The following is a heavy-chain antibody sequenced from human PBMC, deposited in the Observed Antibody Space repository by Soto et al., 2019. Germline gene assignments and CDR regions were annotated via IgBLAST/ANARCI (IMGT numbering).Heavy chain of an antibody. D-gene: IGHD1-26*01. V-gene: IGHV3-30*18. J-gene: IGHJ1*01. CDR1: GFTFSSYG. CDR3: ENDGSGGSYFIH. Sequence: QVQLVESGVGVVQPRRSLRLSCAASGFTFSSYGMHRVRQAPGKGLEWVAVISYYGSNNYYADSVKGRFTISRDNSKTTLYLQMNTRRAEYTTVYYCENDGSGGSYFIHCGQGTLLTFSA. CDR2: ISYYGSNN.